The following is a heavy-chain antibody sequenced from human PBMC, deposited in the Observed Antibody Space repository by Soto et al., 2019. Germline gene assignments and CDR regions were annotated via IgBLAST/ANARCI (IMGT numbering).Heavy chain of an antibody. J-gene: IGHJ3*02. CDR1: GYSFTSYW. V-gene: IGHV5-51*07. CDR3: ARRFGSGWYPGAFDI. D-gene: IGHD6-19*01. Sequence: GESLKISCKGSGYSFTSYWIGWVHQMPGKGLEWMGIIYPGDSDTRYSPSFQGQVTISADKSISTAYLQWSSLKASDTAMYYCARRFGSGWYPGAFDIWGQGTMVTVSS. CDR2: IYPGDSDT.